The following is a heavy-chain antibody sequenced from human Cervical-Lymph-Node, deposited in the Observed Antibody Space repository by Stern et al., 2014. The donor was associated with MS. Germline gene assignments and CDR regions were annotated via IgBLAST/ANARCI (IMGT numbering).Heavy chain of an antibody. CDR2: IGTAGDT. J-gene: IGHJ4*02. CDR3: ARGTHCSGGSCYSSDYFDY. D-gene: IGHD2-15*01. V-gene: IGHV3-13*01. CDR1: GFTFSSYD. Sequence: VQLVESVGGLVQPGGSLRLSCAASGFTFSSYDMHWVLQATGKGLEWFSAIGTAGDTYYLGSVQSGLAISREHAPTSLALQTNSLRAGDTAVYYGARGTHCSGGSCYSSDYFDYWGQGTLVTVSS.